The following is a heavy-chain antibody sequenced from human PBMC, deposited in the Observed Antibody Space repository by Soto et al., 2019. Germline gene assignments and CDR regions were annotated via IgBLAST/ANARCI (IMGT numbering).Heavy chain of an antibody. CDR3: ARAQFYSGSGNYNNLRFDA. CDR1: GGSIGGVCYS. Sequence: SETLSLTCAVSGGSIGGVCYSWSRIRQPPGGGLDWIGYMYHSGTFLKSPSLKTRLTMSLDMSKNQFSLTLNSMTAADTAVYYCARAQFYSGSGNYNNLRFDAWGQGIQVIGAS. V-gene: IGHV4-30-2*01. CDR2: MYHSGTF. J-gene: IGHJ5*02. D-gene: IGHD3-10*01.